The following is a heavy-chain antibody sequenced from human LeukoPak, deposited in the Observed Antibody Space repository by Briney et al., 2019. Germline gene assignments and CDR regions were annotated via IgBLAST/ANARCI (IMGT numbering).Heavy chain of an antibody. CDR3: TTAMPTVVYKNDY. D-gene: IGHD4-23*01. Sequence: GRSLRLSCAASGLSFSHAWMTCVSQAPGEGLEWDGRIKRQSDGGPTDCAAPVQCRFPISRDDSKNTLFLQMNSLKTEDTAFHCYTTAMPTVVYKNDYWGQGNLVTVSS. CDR2: IKRQSDGGPT. CDR1: GLSFSHAW. J-gene: IGHJ4*02. V-gene: IGHV3-15*01.